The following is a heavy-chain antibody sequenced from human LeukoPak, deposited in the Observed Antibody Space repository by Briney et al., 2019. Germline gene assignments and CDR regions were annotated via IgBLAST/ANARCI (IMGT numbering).Heavy chain of an antibody. D-gene: IGHD3-22*01. J-gene: IGHJ6*02. CDR1: GGTFSRYA. CDR3: ARAGRYYDSSGYYLYYYYGMDV. V-gene: IGHV1-2*02. CDR2: INPNSGGT. Sequence: ASVKVSCKASGGTFSRYAISWVRQAPGQGLEWMGWINPNSGGTNYAQKFQGRVTMTRDTSISTAYMELSRLRSDDTAVYYCARAGRYYDSSGYYLYYYYGMDVWGQGTTVTVSS.